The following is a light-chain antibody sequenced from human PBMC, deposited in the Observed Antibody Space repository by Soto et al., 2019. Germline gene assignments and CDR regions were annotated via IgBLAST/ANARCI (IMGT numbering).Light chain of an antibody. J-gene: IGKJ4*01. CDR3: QHSYGTPLT. CDR2: AAS. CDR1: QSISNY. Sequence: DMEMTQSPSSLSASVGDRVTITCRASQSISNYLNWYQHKPGKVPKLLIYAASSLQSGVPTRFNSSGCVTEFTLTINSLRTEDFATYYCQHSYGTPLTFGGGPKIEIK. V-gene: IGKV1-39*01.